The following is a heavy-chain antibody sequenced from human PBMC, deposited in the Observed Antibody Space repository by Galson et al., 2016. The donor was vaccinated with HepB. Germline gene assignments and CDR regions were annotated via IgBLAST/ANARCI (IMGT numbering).Heavy chain of an antibody. CDR3: TTGYGHYQVPSRWGNDH. CDR2: IRSQTDGATT. J-gene: IGHJ1*01. CDR1: GLSFKYVW. Sequence: SLRLSCAASGLSFKYVWMSWVRQAPGKGLEWVGRIRSQTDGATTHYAAPVSGRFTISRDDSKSTLYLDMSSLESDDTAMYYCTTGYGHYQVPSRWGNDHWGPGTLVTVSS. D-gene: IGHD4-17*01. V-gene: IGHV3-15*01.